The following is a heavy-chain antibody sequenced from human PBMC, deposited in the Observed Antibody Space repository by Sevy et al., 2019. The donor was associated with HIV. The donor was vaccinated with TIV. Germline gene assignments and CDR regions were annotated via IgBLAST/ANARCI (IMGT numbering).Heavy chain of an antibody. CDR1: DGSFSGYY. CDR2: INERGIT. CDR3: ARSPPVVVVPGAPSWFDP. V-gene: IGHV4-34*01. J-gene: IGHJ5*02. D-gene: IGHD2-2*01. Sequence: SETLSLTCAVHDGSFSGYYWNWIRQLPGKGLEWIGEINERGITCYNPSPKSRVTISLDTSKKQFSLKLNSVTAVDSAVYFCARSPPVVVVPGAPSWFDPWGQGTLVTVSS.